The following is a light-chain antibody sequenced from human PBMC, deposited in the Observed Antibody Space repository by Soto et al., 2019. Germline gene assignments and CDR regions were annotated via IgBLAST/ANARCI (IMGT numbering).Light chain of an antibody. CDR3: QQFGNSPWT. J-gene: IGKJ1*01. CDR2: GAS. Sequence: EIVLTQSPGTLSLSPGEGATLSCRASQSVGGTFLAWYQQKGGQAPRLLIHGASNRATGIPDRFSGSGSGTDFTLTISRLEPEDFAVYFCQQFGNSPWTFGQGTKVDIK. V-gene: IGKV3-20*01. CDR1: QSVGGTF.